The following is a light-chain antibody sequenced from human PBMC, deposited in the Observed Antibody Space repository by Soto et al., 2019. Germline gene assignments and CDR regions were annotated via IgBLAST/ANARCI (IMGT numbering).Light chain of an antibody. Sequence: EIVLTQSPGTLSLSPGERVTLSCRASQRVASNYLAWYQQKPGQAPRLLIYGASSRATGIPDRFRGSGSVTDFTLTISRLEPEDFAVYYCQQFGNSVTFGGGTKVEIK. CDR2: GAS. J-gene: IGKJ4*01. CDR3: QQFGNSVT. CDR1: QRVASNY. V-gene: IGKV3-20*01.